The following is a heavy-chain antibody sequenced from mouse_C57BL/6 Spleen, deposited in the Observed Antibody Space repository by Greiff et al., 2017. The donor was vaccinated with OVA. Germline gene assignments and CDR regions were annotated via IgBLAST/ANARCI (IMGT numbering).Heavy chain of an antibody. CDR1: GYTFTSYW. CDR2: IHPNSGST. J-gene: IGHJ2*01. D-gene: IGHD2-3*01. CDR3: ARSGGAYDKYYFDY. V-gene: IGHV1-64*01. Sequence: QVQLKESGAELVKPGASVKLSCKASGYTFTSYWMHWVKQRPGQGLEWIGMIHPNSGSTNYNEKFKRKATLTVDKSSSTSYMQLSGLTSRDSAVDYCARSGGAYDKYYFDYWGQGTTLTVSS.